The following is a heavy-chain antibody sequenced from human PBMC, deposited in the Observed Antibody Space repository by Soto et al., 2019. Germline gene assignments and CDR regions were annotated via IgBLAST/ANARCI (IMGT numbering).Heavy chain of an antibody. J-gene: IGHJ4*02. CDR1: GGSFSGYY. CDR2: INHSGST. V-gene: IGHV4-34*01. D-gene: IGHD2-2*01. Sequence: QVQLQQWGAGLLKPSETLSLTCAVYGGSFSGYYWSWIRQPPGKGLEWIGEINHSGSTNYNPSLKSRVTKSVDTSKNQFSLKLSSVTAADTAVYYCARARNCSSTSCYVDYWGQGTLVTVSS. CDR3: ARARNCSSTSCYVDY.